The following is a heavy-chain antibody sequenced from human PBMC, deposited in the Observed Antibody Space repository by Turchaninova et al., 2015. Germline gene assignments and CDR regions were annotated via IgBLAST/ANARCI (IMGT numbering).Heavy chain of an antibody. D-gene: IGHD4-23*01. J-gene: IGHJ4*02. CDR2: VNTYNSNT. CDR3: ARGNSGDYGGNAFFDD. V-gene: IGHV1-18*04. Sequence: QLQLVQSGAEVKKPGASVKVSCKASGYTFTNYGITWGRQAPGQGLEWMGWVNTYNSNTEHAQKVQGRVTMTTDTSTSTAYMEVRSLTSDDTAVYYCARGNSGDYGGNAFFDDWGQGTLVTVSS. CDR1: GYTFTNYG.